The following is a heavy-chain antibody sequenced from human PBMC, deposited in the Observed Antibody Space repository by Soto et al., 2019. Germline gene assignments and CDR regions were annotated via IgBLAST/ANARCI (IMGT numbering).Heavy chain of an antibody. CDR2: IYYSGST. CDR3: ARSSTSANYFDY. CDR1: GGSISSGGYY. J-gene: IGHJ4*02. V-gene: IGHV4-31*03. D-gene: IGHD2-2*01. Sequence: QVQLQESGPGLVKPSQTLSLTCTASGGSISSGGYYWSWIRQHPGKGLEWIGYIYYSGSTYYNPSLKSRVTISVDTSKNQFSLKLSSVTAVDTAVYYCARSSTSANYFDYWGQGTLVTVSS.